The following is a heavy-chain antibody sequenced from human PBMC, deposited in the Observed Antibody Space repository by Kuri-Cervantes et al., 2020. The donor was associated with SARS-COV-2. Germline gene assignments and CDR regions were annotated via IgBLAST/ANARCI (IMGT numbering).Heavy chain of an antibody. D-gene: IGHD3-10*01. Sequence: LRLSCIVSGCSVSSGSHYWSWIRQPPGKGVEWIGYIYYSGSTKYNPSLKSRVTMSVDTSKIQFSLKLNSVTPADTAVYYCARTLDYYGSGTYCFDYWGQGTLVTVSS. CDR3: ARTLDYYGSGTYCFDY. CDR2: IYYSGST. V-gene: IGHV4-61*01. CDR1: GCSVSSGSHY. J-gene: IGHJ4*02.